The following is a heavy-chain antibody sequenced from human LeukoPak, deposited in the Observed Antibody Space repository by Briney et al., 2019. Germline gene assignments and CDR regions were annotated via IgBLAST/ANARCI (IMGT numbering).Heavy chain of an antibody. D-gene: IGHD3-9*01. J-gene: IGHJ6*02. V-gene: IGHV3-11*01. CDR1: GFPFRDYY. CDR3: AREVVIFPDYYYYGMDV. Sequence: PGGSLRLSCAASGFPFRDYYMTWIRQAPGKSLEWISYISRSGDSLYYADSVEGRFTISRDNAKNSLFLQMNSLRADDTAVYYCAREVVIFPDYYYYGMDVWGQGTTVTVSS. CDR2: ISRSGDSL.